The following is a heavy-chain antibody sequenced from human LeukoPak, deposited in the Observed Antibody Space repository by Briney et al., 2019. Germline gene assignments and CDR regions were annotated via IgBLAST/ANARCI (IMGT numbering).Heavy chain of an antibody. Sequence: GGSLRLSCAASGFTFDDYAMHWVRQAPGKGLEWVSGISWNSGSIGYVDSVKGRFTIPRDNAKNSLYLQMNSLRDEDTAVYYCAREGSGSHYYYYGMDVWGQGTTVTVSS. D-gene: IGHD1-26*01. V-gene: IGHV3-9*01. CDR3: AREGSGSHYYYYGMDV. CDR1: GFTFDDYA. CDR2: ISWNSGSI. J-gene: IGHJ6*02.